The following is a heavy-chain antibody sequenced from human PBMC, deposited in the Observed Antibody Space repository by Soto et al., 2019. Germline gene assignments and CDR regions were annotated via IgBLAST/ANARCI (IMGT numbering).Heavy chain of an antibody. CDR1: GFTFSSYG. CDR2: IWYDGSNK. CDR3: ARDFSMDIVVEPAAIGSMDV. J-gene: IGHJ6*02. Sequence: QVQLVESGGGVVQPGRSLRLSCAASGFTFSSYGMHWVRQAPGKGLEWVAVIWYDGSNKYYADSVKGRFTISRDNSKNTLCLQMNSLRAEDTAVYYCARDFSMDIVVEPAAIGSMDVWGQGTTVTVSS. V-gene: IGHV3-33*01. D-gene: IGHD2-2*03.